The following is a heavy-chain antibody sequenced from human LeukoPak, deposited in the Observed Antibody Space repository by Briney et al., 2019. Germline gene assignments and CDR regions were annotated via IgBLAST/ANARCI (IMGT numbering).Heavy chain of an antibody. CDR3: ARGPPCREYCSLECYFDY. D-gene: IGHD2/OR15-2a*01. CDR2: IKQDGSEK. V-gene: IGHV3-7*05. Sequence: GGSLRLSCAASGFTFSSYWMSWVRQAPGKGLEWVANIKQDGSEKYYVDSLKGRFTISRDNAKNSLYLQMKSLRAEDTAAYYCARGPPCREYCSLECYFDYWGQGTLVTVSS. J-gene: IGHJ4*02. CDR1: GFTFSSYW.